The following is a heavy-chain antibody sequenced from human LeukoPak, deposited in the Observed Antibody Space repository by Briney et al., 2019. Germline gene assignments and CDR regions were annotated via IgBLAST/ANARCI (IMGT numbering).Heavy chain of an antibody. Sequence: KPSETLSLTCAVSGNSIGSSYYWGWIRQPPGKGLEWIASIYHSGSTYYNPSLKSRVPISMDTSKNEFSLRLSSVTAADTAVYYCARHEQWLVPVDYWGQGALVTVSS. D-gene: IGHD6-19*01. CDR3: ARHEQWLVPVDY. V-gene: IGHV4-38-2*01. CDR2: IYHSGST. J-gene: IGHJ4*02. CDR1: GNSIGSSYY.